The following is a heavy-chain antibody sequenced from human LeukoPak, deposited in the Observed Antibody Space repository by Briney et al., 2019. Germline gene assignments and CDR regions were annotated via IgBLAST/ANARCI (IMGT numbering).Heavy chain of an antibody. J-gene: IGHJ4*02. D-gene: IGHD5-18*01. CDR2: ISSSSSYI. Sequence: GGSLRLSCAASGFTFSSYSMNWVRQAPGKGLEWVSSISSSSSYIYYADSVKGRFTISRDNAKNSLYLQMNSLRAEDTAVYYCARDSHGYSYGYDNYFDYWGQGTLVTVSS. V-gene: IGHV3-21*01. CDR1: GFTFSSYS. CDR3: ARDSHGYSYGYDNYFDY.